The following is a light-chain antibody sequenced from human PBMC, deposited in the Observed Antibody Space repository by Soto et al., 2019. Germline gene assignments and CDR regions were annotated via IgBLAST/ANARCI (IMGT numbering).Light chain of an antibody. CDR3: SSYTSSSTLV. CDR2: DVI. V-gene: IGLV2-14*03. J-gene: IGLJ7*01. Sequence: QSALTQPASVSGSPGQSITISCTGTSSDVGGYNYVSWYQQHPGKAPKLMIYDVINRPSGVSNRFSGSKSGNTASLTISGLQAEDEADYYCSSYTSSSTLVFGGGTQLTVL. CDR1: SSDVGGYNY.